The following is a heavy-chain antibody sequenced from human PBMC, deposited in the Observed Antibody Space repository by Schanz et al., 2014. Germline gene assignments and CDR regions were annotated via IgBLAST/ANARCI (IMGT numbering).Heavy chain of an antibody. CDR3: AKDPHRDYGGKPQTFDI. J-gene: IGHJ3*02. Sequence: EVQLVESGGCLVQPGGSLTLSCAASGFTFSSYLMSWVRQAPGKGLEWVSGIGGSGGSTDYADSVKGWFTISRDNSKNTLYLQMSSLRAEDTALYYCAKDPHRDYGGKPQTFDIWGQGTMVTVSS. CDR2: IGGSGGST. V-gene: IGHV3-23*04. D-gene: IGHD4-17*01. CDR1: GFTFSSYL.